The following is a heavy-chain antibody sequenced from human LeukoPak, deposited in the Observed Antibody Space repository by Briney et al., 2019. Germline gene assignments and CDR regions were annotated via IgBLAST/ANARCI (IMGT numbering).Heavy chain of an antibody. CDR3: ARSINYSNYLPDY. J-gene: IGHJ4*02. D-gene: IGHD4-11*01. V-gene: IGHV3-23*01. CDR1: GFNFRDYD. Sequence: GGSLRLSCAASGFNFRDYDMTWVRQAPGKGLEWVASISASGVTTNYADSVRGRFTISRDNSNKVTNLRMNSLSAEDTAVYYCARSINYSNYLPDYWGQGTRVTVSS. CDR2: ISASGVTT.